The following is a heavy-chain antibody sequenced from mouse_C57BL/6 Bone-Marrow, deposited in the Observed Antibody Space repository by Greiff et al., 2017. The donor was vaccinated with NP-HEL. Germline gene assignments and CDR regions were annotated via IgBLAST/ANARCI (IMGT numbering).Heavy chain of an antibody. CDR2: IYPGSGNT. J-gene: IGHJ4*01. CDR1: GYTFTDYY. V-gene: IGHV1-76*01. CDR3: ASKNYGSSYDAMDY. D-gene: IGHD1-1*01. Sequence: QVQLKESGAELVRPGASVKLSCKASGYTFTDYYINWVKQRPGQGLEWIARIYPGSGNTYYNEKFKGKATLTAEKSSSTAYMQLSSLTSEDSAVYFCASKNYGSSYDAMDYWGQGTSVTVSS.